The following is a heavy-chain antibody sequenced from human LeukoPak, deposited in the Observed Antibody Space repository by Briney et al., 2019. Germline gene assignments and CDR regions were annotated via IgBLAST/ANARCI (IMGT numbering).Heavy chain of an antibody. Sequence: SETLSLTCTVSGGSISSSSYYWGWIRQPPGKGREWIGSIYYSGSTYYNPSLKSRVTISVDTSKDQFSLKLSSVTAADTAVYYCARGVAAAPFDYWGQGTLVTVSS. CDR1: GGSISSSSYY. CDR3: ARGVAAAPFDY. J-gene: IGHJ4*02. D-gene: IGHD6-13*01. V-gene: IGHV4-39*01. CDR2: IYYSGST.